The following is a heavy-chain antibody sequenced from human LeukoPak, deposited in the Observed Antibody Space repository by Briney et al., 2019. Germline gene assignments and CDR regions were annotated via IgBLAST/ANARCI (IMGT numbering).Heavy chain of an antibody. CDR3: AKDTDTAMVTYFDY. CDR1: GFTVSSNY. Sequence: GGSLRLSCAASGFTVSSNYMSWVRQAPGKGPEWVSAISGSGGSTYYADSVKGRFTISRDNSKNTLYLQMNSLRAEDTAVYYCAKDTDTAMVTYFDYWGQGTLVTVSS. CDR2: ISGSGGST. D-gene: IGHD5-18*01. V-gene: IGHV3-23*01. J-gene: IGHJ4*02.